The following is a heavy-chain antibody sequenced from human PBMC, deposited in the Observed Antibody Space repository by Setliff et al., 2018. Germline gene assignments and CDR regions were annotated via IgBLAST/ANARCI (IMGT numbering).Heavy chain of an antibody. J-gene: IGHJ4*02. V-gene: IGHV4-59*01. D-gene: IGHD6-13*01. CDR2: VYYSGTT. CDR1: GGSISGASIRSYY. Sequence: SETLSLTCTVSGGSISGASIRSYYWSWSRQPPGKGLEFMGYVYYSGTTNYDPALKSRVTISVATSKNQFSLNLRSVTAADTAVYYCARGIYSSSPLVAYFDYWGQGTLVTVSS. CDR3: ARGIYSSSPLVAYFDY.